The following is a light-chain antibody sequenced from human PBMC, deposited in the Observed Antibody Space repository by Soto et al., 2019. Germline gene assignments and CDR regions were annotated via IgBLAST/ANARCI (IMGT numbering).Light chain of an antibody. CDR3: AAWDDSLNVYV. Sequence: QSVLTQPPSASGPPGQRVTISCSGSVSNIGSNTVNWYQHLPGTAPRFLIYSNDQRPPGVPDRVSGSKSGTSASLAISGLXSEDEADYYCAAWDDSLNVYVFGTGTKVTVL. V-gene: IGLV1-44*01. J-gene: IGLJ1*01. CDR2: SND. CDR1: VSNIGSNT.